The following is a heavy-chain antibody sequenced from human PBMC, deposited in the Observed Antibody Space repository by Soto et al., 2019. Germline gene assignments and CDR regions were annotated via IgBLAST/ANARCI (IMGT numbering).Heavy chain of an antibody. CDR3: AREGGDSSSWHYYYYYYGMDV. D-gene: IGHD6-13*01. Sequence: ASVKVSCNASGYTFTSYGISWVRQAPGQGLEWMGWISAYNGNTNYAQKLQGRVTMTTDTSTSTAYMELRSLRSDDTAVYYCAREGGDSSSWHYYYYYYGMDVWGQGTTVTVSS. CDR2: ISAYNGNT. CDR1: GYTFTSYG. V-gene: IGHV1-18*01. J-gene: IGHJ6*02.